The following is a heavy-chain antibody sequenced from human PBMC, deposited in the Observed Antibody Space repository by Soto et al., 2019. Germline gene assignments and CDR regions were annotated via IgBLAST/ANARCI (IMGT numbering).Heavy chain of an antibody. Sequence: EVQLLESGGGLVQPGGSLRLSCAASGFPFSTSGMLWVRQHPGEGLEWVSAIGPNPANTNYRDSVKGRFTISRDNSRNTVFLQMSALRAEDTARYYCATARHCSRDACPAAEWGQGTLVTVSS. CDR3: ATARHCSRDACPAAE. V-gene: IGHV3-23*01. CDR1: GFPFSTSG. J-gene: IGHJ4*02. D-gene: IGHD2-21*01. CDR2: IGPNPANT.